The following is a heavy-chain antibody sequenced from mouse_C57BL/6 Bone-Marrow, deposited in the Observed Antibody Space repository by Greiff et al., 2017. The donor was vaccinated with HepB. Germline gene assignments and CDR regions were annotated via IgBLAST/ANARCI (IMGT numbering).Heavy chain of an antibody. V-gene: IGHV3-6*01. CDR1: GYSITSGYY. D-gene: IGHD1-1*01. CDR3: ASTVVATNFDY. J-gene: IGHJ2*01. CDR2: ISYDGSN. Sequence: VQLQQSGPGLVKPSQSLSLTCSVTGYSITSGYYWNWIRQFPGNKLEWMGYISYDGSNNYNPSLKNRISITRDTSKNQFFLKLNSVTTEDTATYYCASTVVATNFDYWGQGTTLTVSS.